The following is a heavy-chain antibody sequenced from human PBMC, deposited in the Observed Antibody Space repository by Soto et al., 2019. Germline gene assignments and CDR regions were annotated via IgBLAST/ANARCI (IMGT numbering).Heavy chain of an antibody. CDR2: IYSGGST. CDR3: ARSLYDYIWGSYRLYAFGI. Sequence: GGSLRLSCAASGFTVSTKYMSWVRQAPGKGLEWVSVIYSGGSTFYADSVRGRFTISRDNSKNTVNLQMNSLRAEDTAVYYCARSLYDYIWGSYRLYAFGIWGQGTMVTVSS. V-gene: IGHV3-66*01. D-gene: IGHD3-16*02. CDR1: GFTVSTKY. J-gene: IGHJ3*02.